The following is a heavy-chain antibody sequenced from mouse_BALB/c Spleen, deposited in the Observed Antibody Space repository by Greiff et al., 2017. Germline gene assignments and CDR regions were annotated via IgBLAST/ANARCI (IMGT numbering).Heavy chain of an antibody. V-gene: IGHV5-12-1*01. CDR3: ARHRDYDAY. CDR2: ISSGGGST. D-gene: IGHD2-4*01. J-gene: IGHJ3*01. CDR1: GFAFSSYD. Sequence: EVMLVESGGGLVKPGGSLKLSCAASGFAFSSYDMSWVRQTPEKRLEWVAYISSGGGSTYYPDTVKGRFTISRDNAKNTLYLQMSSLKSEDTAMYYCARHRDYDAYWGQGTLVTVSA.